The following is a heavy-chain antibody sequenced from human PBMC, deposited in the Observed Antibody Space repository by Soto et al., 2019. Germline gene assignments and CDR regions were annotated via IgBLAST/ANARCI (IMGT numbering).Heavy chain of an antibody. D-gene: IGHD3-22*01. V-gene: IGHV2-5*02. CDR2: IYWDDDK. Sequence: QITLKESGPTLVKPTQTLTLTCTFSGFSLSTSGVGVGWIRQPPGKALEWLALIYWDDDKRYSPSLKSRLTSTKDTSKNQVVLTMTNMYPVDTATYYCAPGLGSGYEYYFDYWGQGTLVTVSS. CDR3: APGLGSGYEYYFDY. CDR1: GFSLSTSGVG. J-gene: IGHJ4*02.